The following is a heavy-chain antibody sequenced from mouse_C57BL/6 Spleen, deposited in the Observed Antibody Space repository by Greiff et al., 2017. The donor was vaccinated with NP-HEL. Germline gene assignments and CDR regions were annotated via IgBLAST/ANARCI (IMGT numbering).Heavy chain of an antibody. J-gene: IGHJ2*01. D-gene: IGHD1-1*01. Sequence: QVQLKESGAELARPGASVKLSCKASGYTFTSYGISWVKQRTGQGLEWIGEIYPRSGNTYYNEKFKGKATLTADKSSSTAYMELRSLTSEDSAVYFCARSLLLRTLDYWGQGTTLTVSS. CDR2: IYPRSGNT. CDR1: GYTFTSYG. CDR3: ARSLLLRTLDY. V-gene: IGHV1-81*01.